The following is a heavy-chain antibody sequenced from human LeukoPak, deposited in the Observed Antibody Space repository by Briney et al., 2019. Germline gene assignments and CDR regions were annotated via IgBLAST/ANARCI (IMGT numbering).Heavy chain of an antibody. V-gene: IGHV3-11*01. J-gene: IGHJ4*02. CDR2: TSYSGGAI. CDR3: ANSYGGWYLDY. Sequence: GGSLRLSCAAAGFSFSDYYMGWMRQAPGKGLEWVSYTSYSGGAIYDADFVKGRFTISRDNAKKTLYLLLNSLRAEDTAVYYCANSYGGWYLDYWGQGALVTVSS. CDR1: GFSFSDYY. D-gene: IGHD4-23*01.